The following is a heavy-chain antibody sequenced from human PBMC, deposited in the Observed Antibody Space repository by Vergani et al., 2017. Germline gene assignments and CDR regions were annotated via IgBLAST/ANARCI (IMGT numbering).Heavy chain of an antibody. CDR3: AKAYSSGLYRQGVSFDY. CDR1: GFTFSSYA. V-gene: IGHV3-23*01. CDR2: ISGSGGST. J-gene: IGHJ4*02. Sequence: EVQLLESGGGLVQPGGSLRLSCAASGFTFSSYAMSWVRQAPGKGLEWVSAISGSGGSTYYADSVKGRFTISRDNSKNTLYLQMNSLRAEDTAVYYCAKAYSSGLYRQGVSFDYWGQGTLVTVSS. D-gene: IGHD6-19*01.